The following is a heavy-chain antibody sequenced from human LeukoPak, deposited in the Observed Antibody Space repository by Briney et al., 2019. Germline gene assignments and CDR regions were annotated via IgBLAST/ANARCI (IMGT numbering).Heavy chain of an antibody. Sequence: SETLSLTCTVSGGSITTYHWSWIRQPAGKGLEWIGRVSTSGRTNYNHSLKSRLTMSADTSKKQFSLILNSVTAADTAVYYCARANMVRGVGLFFDRNWFDPWGQGTLVTVSS. CDR3: ARANMVRGVGLFFDRNWFDP. D-gene: IGHD3-10*01. J-gene: IGHJ5*02. CDR2: VSTSGRT. CDR1: GGSITTYH. V-gene: IGHV4-4*07.